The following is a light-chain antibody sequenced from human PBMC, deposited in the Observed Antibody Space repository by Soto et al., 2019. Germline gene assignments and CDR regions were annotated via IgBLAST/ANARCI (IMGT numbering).Light chain of an antibody. CDR2: DVN. CDR3: SSYARSNSPRYV. J-gene: IGLJ1*01. V-gene: IGLV2-14*03. Sequence: QSALTQSASVSGSPGQSITISCTGTSSDIGGCNFISWYQHHPDKAPKLMIYDVNNRPSGVSNRFSGSQSGNTASLTISGLQAEDEADYVCSSYARSNSPRYVFGTGTKLTVL. CDR1: SSDIGGCNF.